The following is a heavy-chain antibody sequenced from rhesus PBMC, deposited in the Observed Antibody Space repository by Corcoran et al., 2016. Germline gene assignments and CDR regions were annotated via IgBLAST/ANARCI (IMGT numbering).Heavy chain of an antibody. V-gene: IGHV4-65*01. CDR2: ISGSSGST. D-gene: IGHD2-33*01. CDR3: AREAPANY. Sequence: QVQLQESGPGLVKPSETLSLTCAVSGGSVSSSTWCSWIRQPPGKGLEWMGYISGSSGSTYYNPALKSRVNISTGTSKNQFSMKLSSVTAADTAVYYCAREAPANYWGQGVLVTVSS. J-gene: IGHJ4*01. CDR1: GGSVSSSTW.